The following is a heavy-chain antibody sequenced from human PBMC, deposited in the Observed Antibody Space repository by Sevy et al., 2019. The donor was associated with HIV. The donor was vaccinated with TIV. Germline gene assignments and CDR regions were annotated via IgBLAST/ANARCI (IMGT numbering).Heavy chain of an antibody. CDR3: ARAVLYYYDSSGYYNWFDP. V-gene: IGHV3-11*01. CDR2: ISRSGSTI. D-gene: IGHD3-22*01. J-gene: IGHJ5*02. Sequence: GGSLRLSCAASGFTFSDYYMSWIRQAPGKGLEWVSYISRSGSTIYYADSVKGRFTISRDNAKNSLYLQMNSLRAEDTAVYYCARAVLYYYDSSGYYNWFDPWGQGTLVTVSS. CDR1: GFTFSDYY.